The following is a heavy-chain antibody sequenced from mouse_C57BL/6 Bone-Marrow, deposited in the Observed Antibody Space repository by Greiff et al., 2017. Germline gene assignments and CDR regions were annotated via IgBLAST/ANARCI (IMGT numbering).Heavy chain of an antibody. V-gene: IGHV5-15*01. J-gene: IGHJ2*01. CDR3: ARYYYGSRGFDY. Sequence: EVQGVESGGGLVQPGGSLKLSCAASGFTFSDYGMAWVRQAPRKGPEWVAFFSNLAYSIYYADTVTGRFTISRENAKNTLYLEMSRLRSEDTAMYYCARYYYGSRGFDYWGQGTTLTVSS. CDR2: FSNLAYSI. CDR1: GFTFSDYG. D-gene: IGHD1-1*01.